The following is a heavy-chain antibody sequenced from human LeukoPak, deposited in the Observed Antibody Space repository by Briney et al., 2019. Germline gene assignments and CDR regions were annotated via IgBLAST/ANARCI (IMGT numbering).Heavy chain of an antibody. Sequence: ASVKVSCKASGYTFTSYGISWVRQAPGQGLEWMGWISAYNGNTNYAQKLQGRVTMTTDTSTSTAYMELRSLRSDDTAVYYCAKSRLSGSYYANHFDYWGQGTLVTVSS. D-gene: IGHD1-26*01. CDR2: ISAYNGNT. V-gene: IGHV1-18*01. CDR1: GYTFTSYG. J-gene: IGHJ4*02. CDR3: AKSRLSGSYYANHFDY.